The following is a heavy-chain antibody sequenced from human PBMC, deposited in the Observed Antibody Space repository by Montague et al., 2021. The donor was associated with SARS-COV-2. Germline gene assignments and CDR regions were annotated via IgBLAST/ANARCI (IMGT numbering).Heavy chain of an antibody. D-gene: IGHD3-22*01. CDR1: GFTFSNYE. CDR2: ISSSSGTT. Sequence: SLRLSCAASGFTFSNYEMNWVRQAPGKGLEWVSYISSSSGTTFYADSVRGRFTISRDNAKNSLYLQMNSLRAEDTAVYYCARESRIARHVVVITSAFDIWGQGTMVTVSS. CDR3: ARESRIARHVVVITSAFDI. V-gene: IGHV3-48*03. J-gene: IGHJ3*02.